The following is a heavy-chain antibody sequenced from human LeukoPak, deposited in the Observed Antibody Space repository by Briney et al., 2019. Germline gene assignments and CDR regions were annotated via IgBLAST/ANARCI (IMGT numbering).Heavy chain of an antibody. V-gene: IGHV1-69*04. D-gene: IGHD2-2*01. CDR2: IIPIFGIA. CDR3: ARDACSSTSCYSYYHYYGMDV. J-gene: IGHJ6*02. CDR1: GGTFSSYA. Sequence: SVKVSCKASGGTFSSYAISWVRQAPGQGLEWMGRIIPIFGIANYAQKFQGRVTITADKSTSTAYMELSSLRSEDTAVYYCARDACSSTSCYSYYHYYGMDVWGQGTTVTVSS.